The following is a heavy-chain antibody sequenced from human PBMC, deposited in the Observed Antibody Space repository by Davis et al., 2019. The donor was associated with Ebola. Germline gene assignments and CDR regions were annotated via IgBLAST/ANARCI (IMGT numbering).Heavy chain of an antibody. CDR3: ASTESYSGWILDY. Sequence: PGGSLRLSCAVYGGSFSGYYWSWIRQPPGKGLEWIGEINHSGSTNYNPSLKSRVTISVDTSKNQFSLKLSSVTAADTAVYYCASTESYSGWILDYWGQGTLVTVSS. V-gene: IGHV4-34*01. J-gene: IGHJ4*02. CDR2: INHSGST. CDR1: GGSFSGYY. D-gene: IGHD6-19*01.